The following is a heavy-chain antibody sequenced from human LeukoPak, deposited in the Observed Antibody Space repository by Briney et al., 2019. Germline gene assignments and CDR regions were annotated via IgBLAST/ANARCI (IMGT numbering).Heavy chain of an antibody. CDR2: ISSSSSNI. CDR1: GFTFSSYT. CDR3: ARAAYDTSGYYWGFDY. Sequence: GGSLRLSCAASGFTFSSYTMSWVRQTPGKGLECVSYISSSSSNIYYIDSVKGRFSISRDNAKKSLYLQMNNLRAEDTAVYYCARAAYDTSGYYWGFDYWGQGTLLTVSS. D-gene: IGHD3-22*01. V-gene: IGHV3-21*01. J-gene: IGHJ4*02.